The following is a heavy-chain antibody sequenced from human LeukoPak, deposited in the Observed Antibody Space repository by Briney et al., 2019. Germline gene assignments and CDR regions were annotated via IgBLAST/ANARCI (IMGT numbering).Heavy chain of an antibody. Sequence: GGSLRLSCAASGFTFSSNWMHWVRQAPGKGLVWLSRINSDGSSTNYADSVKGRFTMSRDDAKNTLYLQMNSLRAEDTAVYYCAKDRENFSYYFDYWGQGTLVTVSS. CDR3: AKDRENFSYYFDY. D-gene: IGHD3-3*01. J-gene: IGHJ4*02. CDR1: GFTFSSNW. CDR2: INSDGSST. V-gene: IGHV3-74*01.